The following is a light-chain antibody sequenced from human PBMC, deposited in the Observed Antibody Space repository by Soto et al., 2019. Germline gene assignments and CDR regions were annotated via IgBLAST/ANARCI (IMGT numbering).Light chain of an antibody. CDR2: GNR. J-gene: IGLJ1*01. CDR1: SSNIGAGYD. Sequence: QSVLTQPPSVSGAPGQRVTISCTGSSSNIGAGYDVPWYQQLPGPAPKLLIYGNRNRPSGVPDRFSGSKSGTSASLAITGLQAEDEADYYGQSYDSSLSGSYVFGTGTKVTVL. CDR3: QSYDSSLSGSYV. V-gene: IGLV1-40*01.